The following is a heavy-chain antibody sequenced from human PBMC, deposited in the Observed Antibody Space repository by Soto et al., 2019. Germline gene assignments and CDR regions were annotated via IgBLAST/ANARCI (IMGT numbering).Heavy chain of an antibody. V-gene: IGHV1-69*02. J-gene: IGHJ4*02. CDR3: ARALTTVTTKFDY. CDR1: GGTFSSYT. Sequence: GASVKVSCKASGGTFSSYTISWVRQAPGRGLEWMGRIIPILGIANYAQKFQGRVTITADKSTSTAYMELSSLRSEDTAVYYCARALTTVTTKFDYWGQGTLVTVSS. D-gene: IGHD4-17*01. CDR2: IIPILGIA.